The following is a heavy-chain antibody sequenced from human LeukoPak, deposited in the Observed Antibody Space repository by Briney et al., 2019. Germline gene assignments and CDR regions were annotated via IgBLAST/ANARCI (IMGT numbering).Heavy chain of an antibody. D-gene: IGHD5-12*01. J-gene: IGHJ4*02. CDR2: IIPILGIA. V-gene: IGHV1-69*04. CDR1: GGTFSSYA. Sequence: ASVKVSCKASGGTFSSYAISWVRQAPGQGLEWMGRIIPILGIANYAQKSQGRVTIKSTSTAYMELSSLRSEDTAVYYCARGSGYDLGYWGQGTLVTVSS. CDR3: ARGSGYDLGY.